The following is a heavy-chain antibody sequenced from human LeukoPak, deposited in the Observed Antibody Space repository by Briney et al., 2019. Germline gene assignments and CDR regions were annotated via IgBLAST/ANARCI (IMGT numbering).Heavy chain of an antibody. CDR1: GFTFSNYA. D-gene: IGHD2-15*01. CDR3: AKGPLAALGDY. CDR2: ISGSGDST. Sequence: PGGSLRFSCAASGFTFSNYAMRWVRQAPGKGLEWVSGISGSGDSTYYADSVKGRCAISTDNATNTLYLQMNSLRAEDTAVYYCAKGPLAALGDYWGQGTLVTVSS. V-gene: IGHV3-23*01. J-gene: IGHJ4*02.